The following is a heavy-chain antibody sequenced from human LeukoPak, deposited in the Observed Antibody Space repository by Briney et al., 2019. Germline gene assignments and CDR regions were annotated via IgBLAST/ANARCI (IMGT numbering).Heavy chain of an antibody. J-gene: IGHJ5*02. V-gene: IGHV3-11*01. D-gene: IGHD3-10*01. Sequence: GGSLRLSCAASGFTFSDYYMSWIRQAPGKGLEWVSYISSSGSTIYYADPVKGRFAISRDNAKNSLYLQMNSLRAEDTAVYYCARRGYYGSGSYYDWFDPWGQGTLVTVSS. CDR1: GFTFSDYY. CDR2: ISSSGSTI. CDR3: ARRGYYGSGSYYDWFDP.